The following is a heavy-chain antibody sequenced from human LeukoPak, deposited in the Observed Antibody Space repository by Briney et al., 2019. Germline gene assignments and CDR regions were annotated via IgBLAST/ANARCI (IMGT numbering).Heavy chain of an antibody. CDR2: ISGSTSYI. Sequence: GWSLRLSCAASGFTFSNYYMNWVRQAPGKGLEWVSSISGSTSYIYNADSVKGRFTISRDNAKTPLYLQMNSRRAEDTAVYYCARDVYYYDSSGFDPWGQGTLVTVSS. J-gene: IGHJ5*02. CDR1: GFTFSNYY. D-gene: IGHD3-22*01. V-gene: IGHV3-21*01. CDR3: ARDVYYYDSSGFDP.